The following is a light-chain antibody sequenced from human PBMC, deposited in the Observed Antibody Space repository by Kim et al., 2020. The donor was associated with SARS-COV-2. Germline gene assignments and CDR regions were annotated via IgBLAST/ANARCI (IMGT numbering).Light chain of an antibody. Sequence: QSVLTQPPSVSAAPGQKVTISCSGRTSNIGSDSVSWYQQLPGTAPKLLIYDNNKRPSGIPDRFSGSKSGTSATLGITGLQSGDEADYYCGTWDTSLRVGVFGGGTKLTVL. J-gene: IGLJ3*02. CDR2: DNN. V-gene: IGLV1-51*01. CDR3: GTWDTSLRVGV. CDR1: TSNIGSDS.